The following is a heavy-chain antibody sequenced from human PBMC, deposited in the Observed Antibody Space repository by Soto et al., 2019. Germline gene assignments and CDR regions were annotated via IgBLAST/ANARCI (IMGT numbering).Heavy chain of an antibody. D-gene: IGHD6-13*01. CDR1: GGSISSYY. CDR2: IYYSGST. J-gene: IGHJ5*02. V-gene: IGHV4-59*01. CDR3: ARSYSSLSRQNWFDP. Sequence: SETLSLTCTFSGGSISSYYWSCIRQPPGKGLEWIGYIYYSGSTNYNPSLKSRVTISVDTSKNQFSLKLSSVTAADTAVYYCARSYSSLSRQNWFDPWGQGTLVTVSS.